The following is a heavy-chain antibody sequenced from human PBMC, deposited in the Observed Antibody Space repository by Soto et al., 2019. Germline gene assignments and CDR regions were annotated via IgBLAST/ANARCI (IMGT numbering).Heavy chain of an antibody. V-gene: IGHV1-8*01. J-gene: IGHJ6*02. CDR2: MNPNSGNT. CDR1: GYTFTSYD. D-gene: IGHD7-27*01. CDR3: ARGWGWRDYYYYGMDV. Sequence: GASVKVSCKASGYTFTSYDINWVRQATGQGLEWMGWMNPNSGNTGYAQKFQGRATMTRNTSISTAYMELSSLRSEDTAVYYCARGWGWRDYYYYGMDVWGQGTTVTVSS.